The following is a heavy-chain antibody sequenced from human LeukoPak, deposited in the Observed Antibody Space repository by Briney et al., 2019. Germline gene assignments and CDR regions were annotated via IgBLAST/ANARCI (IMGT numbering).Heavy chain of an antibody. Sequence: GGSLRLSCAASGFTFSSYAMSWVRQAPGKGLEWVSAISGSGGSTYYADSVKGRFIISKDNAKNSLYLQLNSLRAEDTAVYYCARNSRLVDYWGQGTLVTVSS. CDR3: ARNSRLVDY. D-gene: IGHD2/OR15-2a*01. J-gene: IGHJ4*02. CDR2: ISGSGGST. V-gene: IGHV3-23*01. CDR1: GFTFSSYA.